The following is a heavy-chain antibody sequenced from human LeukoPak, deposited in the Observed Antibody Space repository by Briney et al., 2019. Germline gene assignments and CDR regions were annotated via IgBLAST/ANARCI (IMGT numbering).Heavy chain of an antibody. V-gene: IGHV3-30-3*01. CDR3: ARSVAGKGYFDY. CDR1: GFTFSSYA. D-gene: IGHD6-19*01. CDR2: ISYDGSNK. Sequence: PGGSLRLSCAASGFTFSSYAMHWVRQAPGKGLEWVAVISYDGSNKYYADSVKGRFTISRDNSKNTLYLQMNSLRAEDTAVYYCARSVAGKGYFDYWGQGTLVTVSS. J-gene: IGHJ4*02.